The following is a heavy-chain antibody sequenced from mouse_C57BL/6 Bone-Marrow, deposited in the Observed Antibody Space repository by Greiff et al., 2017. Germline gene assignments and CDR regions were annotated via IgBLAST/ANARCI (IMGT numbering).Heavy chain of an antibody. CDR3: TRGAYYFDY. J-gene: IGHJ2*01. Sequence: QVQLQQSGAELVRPGASVTLSCTASGYTFTDYEMHWVKQTPVHGLELIGAIDPETGGTAYNQKFKGKAILTADKSSSTAYMELRSLTSEDSAVYYCTRGAYYFDYWGQGTTLTVSS. V-gene: IGHV1-15*01. CDR1: GYTFTDYE. CDR2: IDPETGGT.